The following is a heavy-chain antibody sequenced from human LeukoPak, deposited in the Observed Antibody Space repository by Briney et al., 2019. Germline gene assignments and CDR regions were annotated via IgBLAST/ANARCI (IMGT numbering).Heavy chain of an antibody. CDR3: ARDALESLYSYYYTDV. CDR1: GGSISSHY. Sequence: SETLSLTCTVSGGSISSHYWTWIRQPPGKGLEWIGDISNSGSTNYNPSLKSRVTIAIDTSKNQFSLKLSSVTAADTAVYYCARDALESLYSYYYTDVWGKGTTVTVSS. V-gene: IGHV4-59*11. J-gene: IGHJ6*03. CDR2: ISNSGST. D-gene: IGHD3-3*01.